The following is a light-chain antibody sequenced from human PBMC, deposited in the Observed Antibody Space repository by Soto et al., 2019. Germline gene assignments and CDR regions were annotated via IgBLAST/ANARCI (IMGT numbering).Light chain of an antibody. CDR2: GAS. V-gene: IGKV3-20*01. J-gene: IGKJ2*01. CDR3: QQYATSPPRYI. Sequence: EIVLTQSPGTLSLSPGERATLSCRTSQSVSSSSLAWYQQKPGQAPRLLIYGASSRATGIPDRFSGSESGTDLTLTISRLEPEDFAVYYCQQYATSPPRYIFGQGTKLEVQ. CDR1: QSVSSSS.